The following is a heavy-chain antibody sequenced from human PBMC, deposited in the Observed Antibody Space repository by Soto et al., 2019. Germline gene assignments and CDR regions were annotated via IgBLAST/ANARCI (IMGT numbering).Heavy chain of an antibody. J-gene: IGHJ6*02. D-gene: IGHD4-17*01. Sequence: GGSLRLSCAASGFTFSSYAMHWVRQAPGKGLEWVAVISYDGSNKYYADSVKGRFTISRDNSKNTLYLQMNSLRAEDTAVYYCARVIGPGDYEDYSYGMDGWGQGPTVNVSS. CDR2: ISYDGSNK. V-gene: IGHV3-30-3*01. CDR1: GFTFSSYA. CDR3: ARVIGPGDYEDYSYGMDG.